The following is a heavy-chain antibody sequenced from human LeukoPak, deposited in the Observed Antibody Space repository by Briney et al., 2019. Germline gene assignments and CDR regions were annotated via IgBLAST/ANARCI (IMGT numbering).Heavy chain of an antibody. CDR3: ARGTYSSSWLHFDY. CDR1: GGSISSYY. D-gene: IGHD6-13*01. Sequence: PSETLSLTCTVSGGSISSYYWSLIRQPPGKGLEWIGYIYNSGSTNYNPSLKSRVTISVDSSKNQFSLKLSSVTAADTAVYFCARGTYSSSWLHFDYWGQGTLVTVSS. CDR2: IYNSGST. J-gene: IGHJ4*02. V-gene: IGHV4-59*01.